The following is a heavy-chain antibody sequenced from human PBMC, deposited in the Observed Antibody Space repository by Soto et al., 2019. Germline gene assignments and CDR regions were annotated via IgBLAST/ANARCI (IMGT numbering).Heavy chain of an antibody. D-gene: IGHD3-9*01. CDR1: GGSISSSSYY. V-gene: IGHV4-39*01. CDR3: ARHDYDILTGLNC. CDR2: VYYSGST. Sequence: QLQLQESGPGLVKPSETLSLTCTVSGGSISSSSYYWGWIRQPPEKGLEWIGSVYYSGSTYYNPSLKSRVHISVDTSKNQFSLKLSSVTAADTAVYYCARHDYDILTGLNCWGQGTLVTVSS. J-gene: IGHJ4*02.